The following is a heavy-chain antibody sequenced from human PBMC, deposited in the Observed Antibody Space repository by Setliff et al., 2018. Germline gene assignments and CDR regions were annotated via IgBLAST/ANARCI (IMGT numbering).Heavy chain of an antibody. CDR1: EFAFSSSW. CDR2: INEDGTDR. D-gene: IGHD3-10*01. V-gene: IGHV3-7*01. J-gene: IGHJ6*02. Sequence: PGGSLRLSCAVSEFAFSSSWMTWVRQAPGKGLEWVANINEDGTDRKYVDSVKGRFTISRDNAKNSLFLQMNSLRTEDMGIYYCARDGGINMVKTYYYGLGVWGQGTTVTVSS. CDR3: ARDGGINMVKTYYYGLGV.